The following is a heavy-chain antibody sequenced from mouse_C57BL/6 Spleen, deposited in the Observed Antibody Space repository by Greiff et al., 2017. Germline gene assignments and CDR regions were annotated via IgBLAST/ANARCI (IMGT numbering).Heavy chain of an antibody. D-gene: IGHD2-10*01. CDR1: GYSIPSGYY. J-gene: IGHJ2*01. CDR2: ISYDGSN. V-gene: IGHV3-6*01. CDR3: AASYSYYFDY. Sequence: EVKLEESGPGLVKPSQSLSLTCSVTGYSIPSGYYWNWIRQFPGNKLEWMGYISYDGSNNYNPSLKNRISITRDTSKNQFFLKLNSVTTEDTATYYCAASYSYYFDYWGQGTTLTVSS.